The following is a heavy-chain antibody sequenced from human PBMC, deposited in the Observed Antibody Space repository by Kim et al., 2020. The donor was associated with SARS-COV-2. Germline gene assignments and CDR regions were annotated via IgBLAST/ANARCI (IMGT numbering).Heavy chain of an antibody. CDR3: ARDDAGSIPA. D-gene: IGHD1-26*01. CDR1: GYTFADHS. J-gene: IGHJ4*02. Sequence: ASVKVSCKASGYTFADHSMHWVRQAPGQGLEWMGRIDPPSGGGGTPLIEKFQGRVTLTRDTSISTDYMELSRLTSDDTAVYYCARDDAGSIPAWGQGTQVAVSS. CDR2: IDPPSGGGGT. V-gene: IGHV1-2*06.